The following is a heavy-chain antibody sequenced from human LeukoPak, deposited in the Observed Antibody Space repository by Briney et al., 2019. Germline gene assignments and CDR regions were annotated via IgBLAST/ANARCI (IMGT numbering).Heavy chain of an antibody. J-gene: IGHJ5*02. CDR3: ARPYCSAGSCFPNWLDP. Sequence: ASVKVSCKASGYTFSNYDINWVRQATGQGLEWMGWMNPKSGNAGYAQKSQGRVTMTRDTSRGTAYMELSSLRSEDTAVYYCARPYCSAGSCFPNWLDPWGQGTLVTVSS. V-gene: IGHV1-8*01. D-gene: IGHD2-15*01. CDR2: MNPKSGNA. CDR1: GYTFSNYD.